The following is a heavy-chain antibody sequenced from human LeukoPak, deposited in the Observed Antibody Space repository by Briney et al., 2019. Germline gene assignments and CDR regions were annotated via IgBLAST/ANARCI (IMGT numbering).Heavy chain of an antibody. CDR2: INPNSRGT. D-gene: IGHD3-10*01. CDR3: ARDLGESRGFFGDAFDI. V-gene: IGHV1-2*02. CDR1: GYTFTGYY. J-gene: IGHJ3*02. Sequence: ASEKVSCKASGYTFTGYYMHWVRQARGQGLEWMGWINPNSRGTNYAQKFQGRVTMTRDTSISTAYMELSRLRSDDTAVYYCARDLGESRGFFGDAFDIWGQGTMGTVSS.